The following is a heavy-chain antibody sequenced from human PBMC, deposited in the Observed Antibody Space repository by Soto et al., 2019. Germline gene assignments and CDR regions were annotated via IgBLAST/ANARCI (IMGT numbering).Heavy chain of an antibody. CDR1: VYTLTSYY. V-gene: IGHV1-46*01. CDR2: INPSGGST. CDR3: AREIDYYDSSGSLDY. D-gene: IGHD3-22*01. J-gene: IGHJ4*02. Sequence: ASVAVSCTPSVYTLTSYYMHGVRQATGQGLEWMGIINPSGGSTSYAQKFQGRVTMTRDTSTSTVYMELSSLRSEDTAVYYCAREIDYYDSSGSLDYWGQGTLVTVSS.